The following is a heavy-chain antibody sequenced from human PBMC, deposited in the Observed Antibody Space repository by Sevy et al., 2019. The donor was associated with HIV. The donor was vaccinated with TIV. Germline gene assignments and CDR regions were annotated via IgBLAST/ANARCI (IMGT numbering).Heavy chain of an antibody. Sequence: SKTLSLTCTVSGGSISSYYWSWIRQPPGKGLEWIGYIYYSGSTNYNPSLKSRVTISVDTSKNQFSLKLSSVTAADTAVYYCSRVDCSGGSCSPSPYDYWGQGTLVTVSS. CDR1: GGSISSYY. D-gene: IGHD2-15*01. J-gene: IGHJ4*02. V-gene: IGHV4-59*01. CDR3: SRVDCSGGSCSPSPYDY. CDR2: IYYSGST.